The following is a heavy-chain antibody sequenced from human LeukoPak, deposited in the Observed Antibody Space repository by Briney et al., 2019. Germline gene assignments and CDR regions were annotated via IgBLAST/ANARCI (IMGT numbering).Heavy chain of an antibody. V-gene: IGHV6-1*01. CDR3: ARDQGAFNS. J-gene: IGHJ4*02. D-gene: IGHD3-16*01. CDR2: TYYRSKWYH. CDR1: GNTVSSSSAA. Sequence: SQTLSLTCDISGNTVSSSSAAWNWIGQSPSRGLEWLGRTYYRSKWYHDYAPTVKSRITINSDTSKNQFSLQLNSVTPEDTAVYYCARDQGAFNSWGQGTLVTVSS.